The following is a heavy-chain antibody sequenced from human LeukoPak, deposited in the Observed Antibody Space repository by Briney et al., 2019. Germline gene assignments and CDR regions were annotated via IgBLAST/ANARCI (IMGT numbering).Heavy chain of an antibody. CDR3: ARDGRDPFDY. CDR1: GFT. CDR2: IYSGGST. J-gene: IGHJ4*02. D-gene: IGHD1-26*01. Sequence: GGSLRLSCAASGFTMSWVRQAPGKGLEWVSVIYSGGSTYYADSVKGRFTISRDNSKNTLYLQMNSLRAEDTAVYYCARDGRDPFDYWGQGTLVTVSS. V-gene: IGHV3-53*01.